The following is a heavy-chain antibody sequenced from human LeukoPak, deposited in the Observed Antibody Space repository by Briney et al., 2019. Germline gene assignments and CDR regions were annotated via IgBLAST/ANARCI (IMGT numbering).Heavy chain of an antibody. J-gene: IGHJ5*02. CDR1: GGSISSSSYY. Sequence: SETLSLTCTVSGGSISSSSYYWGWIRQPPGKGLEWIGSIIYSGTTYYNPSLKSRVTISVDTSKNHFSLKLSSVTAADTAVYYCARSEWQRYSLLCFDPWGQGTLVTVSS. V-gene: IGHV4-39*07. D-gene: IGHD3-3*01. CDR3: ARSEWQRYSLLCFDP. CDR2: IIYSGTT.